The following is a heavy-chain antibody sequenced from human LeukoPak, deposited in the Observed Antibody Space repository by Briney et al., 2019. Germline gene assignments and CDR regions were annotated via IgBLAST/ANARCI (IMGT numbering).Heavy chain of an antibody. V-gene: IGHV3-20*04. Sequence: GGSLRLSCAASGFTFDDYGMSWVRQLPGKGLEWVSYINRNGGSTRYADSVKGRFTISRDNAKNSLYLQRNSLRAEDTAVYYCARDTWTLYYYYYYMDVWGKGTTVTISS. CDR3: ARDTWTLYYYYYYMDV. D-gene: IGHD3/OR15-3a*01. CDR2: INRNGGST. J-gene: IGHJ6*03. CDR1: GFTFDDYG.